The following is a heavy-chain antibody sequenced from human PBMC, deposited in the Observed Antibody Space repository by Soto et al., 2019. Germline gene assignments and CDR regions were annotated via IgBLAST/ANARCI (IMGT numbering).Heavy chain of an antibody. CDR2: IIPIFGTA. V-gene: IGHV1-69*13. D-gene: IGHD5-12*01. Sequence: GASVKVSCKASGGTFSSYAISWVRQAPGQGLEWMGGIIPIFGTANYAQKFQGRVTITADESTSTAYMELSSLRSEDTAVYYCARAGTIGDGGYDWLGYYFDYWGQGTLVTVSS. CDR3: ARAGTIGDGGYDWLGYYFDY. CDR1: GGTFSSYA. J-gene: IGHJ4*02.